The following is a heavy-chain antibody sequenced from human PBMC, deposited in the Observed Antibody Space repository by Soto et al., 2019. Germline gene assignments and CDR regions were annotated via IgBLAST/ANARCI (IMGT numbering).Heavy chain of an antibody. Sequence: QVQLVQSGAEVKKPGSSVKVSCKASGGTFSNYAFSWVRQAPGQGLEWMGGILPIFTTATYAPKFQDRVTITADESTSTVYMDLSRLRSEDTALYYCAKDIGFQQHLFVFDNWGQGTLVTVSS. D-gene: IGHD6-13*01. CDR2: ILPIFTTA. V-gene: IGHV1-69*01. CDR3: AKDIGFQQHLFVFDN. CDR1: GGTFSNYA. J-gene: IGHJ4*02.